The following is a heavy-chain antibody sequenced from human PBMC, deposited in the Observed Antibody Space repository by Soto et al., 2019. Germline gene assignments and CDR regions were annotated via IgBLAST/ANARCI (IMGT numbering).Heavy chain of an antibody. CDR1: GGTFSSSA. V-gene: IGHV1-69*01. D-gene: IGHD2-15*01. Sequence: QVQVVQSGAEVKKPGSSVKVSCKSSGGTFSSSAISWVRQAPGQGLEWMGGIIPVFGTPNYAQKFQDRVTITADESTSTAYMEMSSLRSDDTAVYYCARGEMTPPGSSVFDFWGQGTLVIVSS. CDR3: ARGEMTPPGSSVFDF. CDR2: IIPVFGTP. J-gene: IGHJ4*02.